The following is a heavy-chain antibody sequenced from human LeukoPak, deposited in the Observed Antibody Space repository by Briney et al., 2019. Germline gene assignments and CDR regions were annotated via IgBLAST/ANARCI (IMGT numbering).Heavy chain of an antibody. CDR1: GFIFTNYF. CDR2: IKHDGSEK. V-gene: IGHV3-7*01. D-gene: IGHD6-19*01. Sequence: GGSLSLSCAASGFIFTNYFMSWVRQAPGKGLEWVASIKHDGSEKYYVDSVRGRFTISRDNTMNSLYLQMSSLRAEDTAVYYCVKDTVAGTPTYYFDYWGQGTLVTVSS. CDR3: VKDTVAGTPTYYFDY. J-gene: IGHJ4*02.